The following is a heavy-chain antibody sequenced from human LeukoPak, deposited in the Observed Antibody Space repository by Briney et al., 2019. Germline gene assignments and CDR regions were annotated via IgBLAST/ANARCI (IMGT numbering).Heavy chain of an antibody. J-gene: IGHJ4*02. CDR3: AGSPGPFGY. CDR1: GFTFNNYN. Sequence: PGGSLRLSCAASGFTFNNYNMNWVRQAPGKGLEWVSYISSKSNTIFYADSVKGRFTISRGNAKNSLYLQMNSLRDEDTAVYYCAGSPGPFGYWGQGTLVTVSS. V-gene: IGHV3-48*02. D-gene: IGHD6-13*01. CDR2: ISSKSNTI.